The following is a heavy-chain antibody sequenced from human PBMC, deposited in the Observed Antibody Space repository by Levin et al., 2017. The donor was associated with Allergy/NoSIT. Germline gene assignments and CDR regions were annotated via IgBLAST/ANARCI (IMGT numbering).Heavy chain of an antibody. Sequence: SCAASGFTFSSYAMHWVRQAPGKGLEWVAVISYDGSNKYYADSVKGRFTISRDNSKNTLYLQMNSLRAEDTAVYYCASHSDYYDSSGYYYWGQGTLVTVSS. V-gene: IGHV3-30-3*01. CDR2: ISYDGSNK. J-gene: IGHJ4*02. CDR1: GFTFSSYA. CDR3: ASHSDYYDSSGYYY. D-gene: IGHD3-22*01.